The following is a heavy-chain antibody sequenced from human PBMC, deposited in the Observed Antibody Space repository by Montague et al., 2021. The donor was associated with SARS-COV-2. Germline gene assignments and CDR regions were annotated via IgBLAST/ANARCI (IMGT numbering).Heavy chain of an antibody. J-gene: IGHJ4*02. CDR2: ISNGGRT. CDR3: ARHRRYDVVTYYPDF. Sequence: SETLSLTCSVSCGSFDSDNFFCGWIRQPPGKRLEWIGVISNGGRTFDNPSLKSRVTISVHTSRNQLSLNVKSVTAADTAVYYCARHRRYDVVTYYPDFWGQGILVTVSS. CDR1: CGSFDSDNFF. D-gene: IGHD3-9*01. V-gene: IGHV4-39*01.